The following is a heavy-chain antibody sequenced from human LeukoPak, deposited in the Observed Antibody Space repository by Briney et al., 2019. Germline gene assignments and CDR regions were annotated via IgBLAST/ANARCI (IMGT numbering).Heavy chain of an antibody. V-gene: IGHV4-39*07. CDR3: ARSDGYGLVGI. CDR2: IYSSGST. Sequence: SETLSLTCSVSGASISSGSNYWGWIRQPPGKTLEWIGSIYSSGSTYYNPSLKSRVIIIIDTPNNHFSLTLSSVTAADTAVYYCARSDGYGLVGIWGQGTMVTVSS. D-gene: IGHD3-10*01. CDR1: GASISSGSNY. J-gene: IGHJ3*02.